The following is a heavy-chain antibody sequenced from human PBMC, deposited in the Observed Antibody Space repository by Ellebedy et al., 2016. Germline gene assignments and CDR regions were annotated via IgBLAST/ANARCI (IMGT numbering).Heavy chain of an antibody. V-gene: IGHV3-21*01. CDR1: GFTFSSYS. Sequence: GESLKISCAASGFTFSSYSMNWVRQAPGKGLEWVSSISSSSSYIYYADSVKGRFTISRDNAKNSLYLQMNSLRAEDTAVYYCARGRRGDAFDIWGQGTMVTVSS. D-gene: IGHD3-10*01. J-gene: IGHJ3*02. CDR3: ARGRRGDAFDI. CDR2: ISSSSSYI.